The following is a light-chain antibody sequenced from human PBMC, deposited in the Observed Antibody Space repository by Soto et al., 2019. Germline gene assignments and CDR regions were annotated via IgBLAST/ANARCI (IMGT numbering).Light chain of an antibody. CDR2: DVS. Sequence: EIVLTQSPGTLSLSPGERATLTCRASQSVSRTYLTWYQHKPGQAPRLLVFDVSTRATGIPDRFSGSGSGTAAPLTISRLEPEDFAVYYCQQYITSPPTLTFGGGTRVEMK. V-gene: IGKV3-20*01. CDR3: QQYITSPPTLT. J-gene: IGKJ4*01. CDR1: QSVSRTY.